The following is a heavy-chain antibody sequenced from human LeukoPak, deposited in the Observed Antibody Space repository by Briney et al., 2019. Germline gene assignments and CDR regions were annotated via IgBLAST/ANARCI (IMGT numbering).Heavy chain of an antibody. CDR1: GFTFSSYA. J-gene: IGHJ3*02. Sequence: GGSLRLSCAASGFTFSSYAMSWVRQAPGKGLEWVSAISGSGGSTYYADSVKGRFTISRDNSKNTLYLQMNSLRAEDTAVYYCAKDPRRDGYTWGGDAFDIWGQGTMVTVSS. D-gene: IGHD5-24*01. V-gene: IGHV3-23*01. CDR2: ISGSGGST. CDR3: AKDPRRDGYTWGGDAFDI.